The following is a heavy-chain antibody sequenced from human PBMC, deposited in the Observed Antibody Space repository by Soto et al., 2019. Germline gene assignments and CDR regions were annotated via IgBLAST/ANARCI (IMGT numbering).Heavy chain of an antibody. J-gene: IGHJ2*01. CDR1: GGTFSSYA. V-gene: IGHV1-69*01. D-gene: IGHD3-22*01. Sequence: QVQLVQSGAEVKKPGSSVKVSCKASGGTFSSYAISWVRQAPGQGLEWMGGIIPIFGTANYAQKFQGRVTITADESTSTAYMERSSLRSEDTAVYYCARDYYDSSGSYYWYFDLWGRGTLVTVSS. CDR3: ARDYYDSSGSYYWYFDL. CDR2: IIPIFGTA.